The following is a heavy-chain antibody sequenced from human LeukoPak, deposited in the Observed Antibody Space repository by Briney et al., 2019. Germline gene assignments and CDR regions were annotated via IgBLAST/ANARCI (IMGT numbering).Heavy chain of an antibody. J-gene: IGHJ4*02. D-gene: IGHD6-19*01. CDR1: GFTSSSYA. CDR2: ISSNGGST. Sequence: GGSLRLSCAASGFTSSSYAMHWVRQAPGKGLEYVSAISSNGGSTYYADSVKGRFTISRDNSKNTLYLQMGSLRAEDMAVYYCARVQGSGWYDYWGQGTLVTVSS. V-gene: IGHV3-64*02. CDR3: ARVQGSGWYDY.